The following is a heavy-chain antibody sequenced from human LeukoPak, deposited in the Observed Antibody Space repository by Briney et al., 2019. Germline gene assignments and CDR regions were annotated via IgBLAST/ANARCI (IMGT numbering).Heavy chain of an antibody. CDR3: AADGTSSQNAFDV. V-gene: IGHV4-59*11. D-gene: IGHD6-6*01. Sequence: SETLSLTCTVSGGSISSHYWSFIRQPPGKGLQWIGYISYSGTTKSNPSLESRVTISVDTSKSQFSLKLSSVTAADTAVYYCAADGTSSQNAFDVWGQGTMVAVSS. CDR2: ISYSGTT. J-gene: IGHJ3*01. CDR1: GGSISSHY.